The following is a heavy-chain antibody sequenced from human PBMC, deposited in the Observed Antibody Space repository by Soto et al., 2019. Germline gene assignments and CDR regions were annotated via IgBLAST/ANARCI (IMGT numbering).Heavy chain of an antibody. V-gene: IGHV3-21*01. CDR3: AREETAWPLAYGLDV. J-gene: IGHJ6*02. Sequence: VGSLRLSCEASGFSFSTYSMHWARQAPGKGLEWVSSIGRRSDIYYADSVKGRFTISRDNAKNSVSLQMNSLRDEDTAVYYCAREETAWPLAYGLDVWGQGTTVTVSS. D-gene: IGHD2-21*02. CDR2: IGRRSDI. CDR1: GFSFSTYS.